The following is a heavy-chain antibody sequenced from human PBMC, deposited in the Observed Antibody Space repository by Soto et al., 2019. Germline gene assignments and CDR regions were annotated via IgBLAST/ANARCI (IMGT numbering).Heavy chain of an antibody. V-gene: IGHV1-69*13. D-gene: IGHD6-13*01. Sequence: GASVKVSCKASGGTFSSYAISWVRQAPGQGPEWMGGIIPIFGTANYAQKFQGRVTITADESTSTAYMELSSLRSEDTAVYYCAQGYSSSWYHYYYYYGMDVWGQGTTVTVSS. J-gene: IGHJ6*02. CDR3: AQGYSSSWYHYYYYYGMDV. CDR2: IIPIFGTA. CDR1: GGTFSSYA.